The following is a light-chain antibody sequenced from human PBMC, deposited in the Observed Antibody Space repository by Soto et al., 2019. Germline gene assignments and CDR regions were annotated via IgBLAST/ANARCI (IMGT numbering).Light chain of an antibody. V-gene: IGLV2-14*01. CDR1: SSDVGGYNY. CDR2: DVS. J-gene: IGLJ1*01. CDR3: SSYTSSSTYV. Sequence: QSVLTQPASVSGSPGQSITISCTGTSSDVGGYNYVSWYQQHPGKAPKLMIYDVSNRPSGVSNRFSGSKSGNTASLTISGLQAEVEADYYCSSYTSSSTYVFATGTKVTVL.